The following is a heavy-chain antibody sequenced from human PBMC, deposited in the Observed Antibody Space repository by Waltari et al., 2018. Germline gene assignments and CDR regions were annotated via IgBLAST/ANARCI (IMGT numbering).Heavy chain of an antibody. D-gene: IGHD3-10*01. CDR2: ISWDVGST. J-gene: IGHJ4*02. CDR3: ANSGWPRSWGFDY. CDR1: GFTFDDYA. Sequence: EVQLVESGGVVVQPGGSLRLSCAASGFTFDDYAMHWVRQAPGKGLEGVSLISWDVGSTYYADSVKGRFTISRDNSKNSLYLQMNSLRAEDTALYYCANSGWPRSWGFDYWGQGTLVTVSS. V-gene: IGHV3-43D*04.